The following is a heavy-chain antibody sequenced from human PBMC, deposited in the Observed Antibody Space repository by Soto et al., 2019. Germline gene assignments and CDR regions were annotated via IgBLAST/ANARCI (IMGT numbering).Heavy chain of an antibody. Sequence: GSLRLSCAASGFTFSSYAMSWVRQAPGKGLEWVSAISGSGGSTYYADSVKGRFTISRDNSKNTLYLQMNSLRAEDTDVYYCARFLEWPHYYFDYWGQGTLVTVSS. J-gene: IGHJ4*02. CDR3: ARFLEWPHYYFDY. V-gene: IGHV3-23*01. CDR1: GFTFSSYA. CDR2: ISGSGGST. D-gene: IGHD3-3*01.